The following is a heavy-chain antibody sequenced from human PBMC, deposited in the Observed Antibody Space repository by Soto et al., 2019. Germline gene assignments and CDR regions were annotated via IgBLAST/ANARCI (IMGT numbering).Heavy chain of an antibody. CDR1: GGPFNSYA. V-gene: IGHV1-2*02. CDR3: AREYCSGGSCYGGGMDV. CDR2: INPNSGGT. Sequence: QVQLVQSGAEVKKPESSVKVSCKASGGPFNSYAIAWVRQAPGQGLEWMGWINPNSGGTNYAQKFQGRVTMTRDTSISTAYMELSRLRSDDTAVYYCAREYCSGGSCYGGGMDVWGQGTTVTVSS. D-gene: IGHD2-15*01. J-gene: IGHJ6*02.